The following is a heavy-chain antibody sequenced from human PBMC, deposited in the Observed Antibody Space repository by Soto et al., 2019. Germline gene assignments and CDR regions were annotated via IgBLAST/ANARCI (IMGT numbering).Heavy chain of an antibody. D-gene: IGHD2-15*01. CDR3: SANIVVVVAATHPAGYFDY. CDR1: GGTFSSYA. Sequence: QVQLVQSGAAVKKPGSSVKVYCKASGGTFSSYAISWVRQAPGQGLEWMGGIIPIFGTANYAQKFQGRVPITAYESTIPAYMELRSLRSEDTAVYYCSANIVVVVAATHPAGYFDYWGQGTLVTVSS. J-gene: IGHJ4*02. V-gene: IGHV1-69*01. CDR2: IIPIFGTA.